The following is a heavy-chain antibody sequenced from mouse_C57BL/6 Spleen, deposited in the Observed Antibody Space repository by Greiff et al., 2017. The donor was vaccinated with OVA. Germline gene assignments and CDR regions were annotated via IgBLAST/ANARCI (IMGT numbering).Heavy chain of an antibody. V-gene: IGHV1-42*01. D-gene: IGHD1-1*02. Sequence: VQLQQSGPELVKPGASVKISCKASGYSFTGYYMNWVKQSPEKSLEWIGEINPSTGGTTYNQKFKAKATLTVDKSSSTAYMQLKSLTSEDSAVYYCAREWVAPDSYWGQGTLVTVSA. CDR2: INPSTGGT. CDR1: GYSFTGYY. J-gene: IGHJ3*01. CDR3: AREWVAPDSY.